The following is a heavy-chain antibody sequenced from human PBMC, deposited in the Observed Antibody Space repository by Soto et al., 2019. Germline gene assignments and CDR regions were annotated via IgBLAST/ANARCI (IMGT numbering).Heavy chain of an antibody. J-gene: IGHJ3*02. CDR2: IYYSGST. CDR1: GGSISSYY. CDR3: ASGTVTYVAFDI. Sequence: SETLSLTCTVSGGSISSYYWSWIRQPPGKGLEWIGYIYYSGSTNYNPSLKSRVTISVDTSKNQFSLKLSSVTAADTAGYYCASGTVTYVAFDIWGQGTMVTVSS. D-gene: IGHD4-17*01. V-gene: IGHV4-59*01.